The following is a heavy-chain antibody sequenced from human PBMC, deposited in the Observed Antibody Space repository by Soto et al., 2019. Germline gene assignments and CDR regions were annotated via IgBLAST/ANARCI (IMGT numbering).Heavy chain of an antibody. CDR2: IKSKTDGGTT. D-gene: IGHD5-12*01. CDR3: TTDRWLRSHFDY. Sequence: GGSLRLSCAASGFTFSNAWMSWVRQAPGKGLEWVGRIKSKTDGGTTDYAAPVKGRFTISRDDSKNTLYLQMNSLKTEDTAVYYCTTDRWLRSHFDYWGQGTLVTVSS. CDR1: GFTFSNAW. V-gene: IGHV3-15*01. J-gene: IGHJ4*02.